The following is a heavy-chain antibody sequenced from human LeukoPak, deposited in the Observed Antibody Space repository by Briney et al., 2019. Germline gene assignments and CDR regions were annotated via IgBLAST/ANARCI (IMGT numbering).Heavy chain of an antibody. V-gene: IGHV4-30-4*01. J-gene: IGHJ4*02. CDR3: AREYGDWSRPFDQ. Sequence: PSETLSLTCTVSGGSISSGDYYWSWIRQPPGKGLEWIGYIYYSGSTYCNPSLKSRVSISLDTSKNQFSLKLSSVTVADTAVYYCAREYGDWSRPFDQWGQGTLVTVSS. CDR1: GGSISSGDYY. D-gene: IGHD4-17*01. CDR2: IYYSGST.